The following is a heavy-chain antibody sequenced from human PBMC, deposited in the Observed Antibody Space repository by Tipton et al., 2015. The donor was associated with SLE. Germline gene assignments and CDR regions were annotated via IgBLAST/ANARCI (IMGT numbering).Heavy chain of an antibody. CDR1: GGSISSYY. D-gene: IGHD3-3*01. J-gene: IGHJ5*02. CDR2: IYTSGGT. CDR3: ARGETGPYYDFWSGHTGDWFDP. V-gene: IGHV4-4*07. Sequence: TLSLTCTVSGGSISSYYWSWIRQPAGKGLEWSGRIYTSGGTNYNPSLKSRVTMSVDTSKNQFSLKLSSVTAADPAVYYCARGETGPYYDFWSGHTGDWFDPWGQGTLVTVSS.